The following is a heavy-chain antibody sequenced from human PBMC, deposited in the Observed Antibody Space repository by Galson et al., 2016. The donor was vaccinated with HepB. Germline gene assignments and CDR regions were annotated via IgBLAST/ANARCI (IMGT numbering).Heavy chain of an antibody. CDR3: ARDRVVPQEFDY. D-gene: IGHD2-21*01. CDR1: GFTFSRYT. V-gene: IGHV3-21*01. Sequence: SLRLSCAASGFTFSRYTFNWVRQAPGKGLEWVSSISSSSRYIYYADSVKGRFTISRDNAKNSLFLQMNSLRAEDTAVYYCARDRVVPQEFDYWGQGTLVTVSS. J-gene: IGHJ4*02. CDR2: ISSSSRYI.